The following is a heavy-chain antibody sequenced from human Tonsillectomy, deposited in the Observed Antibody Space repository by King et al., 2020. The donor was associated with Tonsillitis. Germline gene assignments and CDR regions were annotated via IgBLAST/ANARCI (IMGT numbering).Heavy chain of an antibody. J-gene: IGHJ6*02. CDR3: ARPYCSGASCPDYYYYGLDV. V-gene: IGHV3-30-3*01. Sequence: VQLVESGGGVVQPGRSLRLSCAASGFTFSDFAMHWVRQAPGKGLDWVALLSYDGTNKYYADSVKGRFTISRDNSKNTLYLQMNSLRGEDTAVYYCARPYCSGASCPDYYYYGLDVWGQGTTVTVSS. CDR2: LSYDGTNK. D-gene: IGHD2-15*01. CDR1: GFTFSDFA.